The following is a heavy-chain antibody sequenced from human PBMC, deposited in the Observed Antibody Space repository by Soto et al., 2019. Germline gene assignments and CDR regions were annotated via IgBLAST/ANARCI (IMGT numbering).Heavy chain of an antibody. Sequence: SETLSLTCTVSGGSISSSSYYWGWIRQPPGKGLEWIGSIYYSGSTYYNPSLKSRVTISVDTSKNQFSLKLSSVTAADTAVYYCASPLRGMGIDYWGQGTLVTVSS. D-gene: IGHD3-16*01. V-gene: IGHV4-39*01. CDR3: ASPLRGMGIDY. CDR2: IYYSGST. J-gene: IGHJ4*02. CDR1: GGSISSSSYY.